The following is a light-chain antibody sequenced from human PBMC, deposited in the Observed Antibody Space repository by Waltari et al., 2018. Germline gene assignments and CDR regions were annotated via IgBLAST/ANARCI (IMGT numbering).Light chain of an antibody. Sequence: QSALTQSASVSGSPGQSITISCTGTSSDVGGYKYVSWYQQHPGKAPKLLIYEVSNRPSGVYNRVSGSKSGNTASLTISGLQAEDEADYYCSSYTTKSTVIFGGGTMVTVL. J-gene: IGLJ2*01. CDR3: SSYTTKSTVI. CDR1: SSDVGGYKY. CDR2: EVS. V-gene: IGLV2-14*01.